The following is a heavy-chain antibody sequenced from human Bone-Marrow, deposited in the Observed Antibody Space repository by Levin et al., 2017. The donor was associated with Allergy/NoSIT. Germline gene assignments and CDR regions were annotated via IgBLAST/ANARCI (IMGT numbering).Heavy chain of an antibody. CDR2: INTYTETP. CDR1: GYRFTTYA. CDR3: TRHNSNIDAGDS. D-gene: IGHD1/OR15-1a*01. V-gene: IGHV7-4-1*02. J-gene: IGHJ5*01. Sequence: ASVKVSCKASGYRFTTYALNWVRQAPGQGLEWMGWINTYTETPTFAPGFTGRFVFSLDTSVDTAYLQITDLRAEDTAIYYCTRHNSNIDAGDSWGQGSLIAVSS.